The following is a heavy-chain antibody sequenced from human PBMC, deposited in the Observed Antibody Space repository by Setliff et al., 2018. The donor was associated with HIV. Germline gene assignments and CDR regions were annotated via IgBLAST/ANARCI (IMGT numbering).Heavy chain of an antibody. J-gene: IGHJ5*02. CDR3: ANLWELGA. CDR1: GFTFSNYW. V-gene: IGHV3-7*03. Sequence: GGSLRLSCAASGFTFSNYWMDWVRQAPGKGLEWVATIKQDGSEIYYMDSVKGRFTISRDNARTSLFLEMRSLRDEDAAVYLCANLWELGAWGQGTLVTVSS. D-gene: IGHD3-16*01. CDR2: IKQDGSEI.